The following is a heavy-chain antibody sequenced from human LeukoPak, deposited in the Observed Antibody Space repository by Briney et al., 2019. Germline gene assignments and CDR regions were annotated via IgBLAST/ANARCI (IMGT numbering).Heavy chain of an antibody. D-gene: IGHD3-3*01. Sequence: GGSLRLSCAASGFTFSTYAMTWVRQAPGKGLEWVSSISGSGGNTYYADSVKGRFTISRDNSKNTLYLQMNSLRADDTAVYYCAKVPVFSLTISEVVTDDAFDIWGQGTIVTVSS. J-gene: IGHJ3*02. CDR2: ISGSGGNT. V-gene: IGHV3-23*01. CDR3: AKVPVFSLTISEVVTDDAFDI. CDR1: GFTFSTYA.